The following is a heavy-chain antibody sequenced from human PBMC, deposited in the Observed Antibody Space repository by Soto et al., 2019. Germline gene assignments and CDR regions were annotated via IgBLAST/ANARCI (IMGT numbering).Heavy chain of an antibody. J-gene: IGHJ5*02. CDR3: ARVLGYCSGGNCPVWLDP. V-gene: IGHV4-39*01. Sequence: SETLSLTCTVSGGSISRSSYYWGWIRQPPGKGLEWIGYIFYNGSTYYNPSLRSRVTIYVDTSKNQFSLKLSSVTAADTAVYYCARVLGYCSGGNCPVWLDPWGQGTLVTVSS. CDR1: GGSISRSSYY. CDR2: IFYNGST. D-gene: IGHD2-15*01.